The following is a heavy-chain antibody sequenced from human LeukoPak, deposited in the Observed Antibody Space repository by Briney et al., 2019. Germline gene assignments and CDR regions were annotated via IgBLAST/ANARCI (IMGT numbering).Heavy chain of an antibody. J-gene: IGHJ6*02. CDR2: ISYDGSNK. CDR1: GFTFSSYA. CDR3: AREIVKTQPGTYYYYGMDV. D-gene: IGHD2-2*01. V-gene: IGHV3-30*04. Sequence: GGSLRLSCAASGFTFSSYAMHWVRQAPGKGLEWVAVISYDGSNKYYADSVKGRFTISRDNSKNTLYLQMNSLRAEDTAVYYCAREIVKTQPGTYYYYGMDVWGQGTTVTVSS.